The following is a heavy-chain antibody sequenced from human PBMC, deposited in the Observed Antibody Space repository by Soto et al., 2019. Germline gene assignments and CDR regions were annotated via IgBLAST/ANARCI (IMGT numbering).Heavy chain of an antibody. Sequence: SETLSLTCAVYGGSFSGYYWSWIRQPPGKGVEWIGEINHSGSTNYNPSLKSRVTISVDTSKNQCSLKLSSVTAADTAVYYCAREALYYDFWSGRRNWFDPWGQGTLVTVSS. D-gene: IGHD3-3*01. J-gene: IGHJ5*02. CDR2: INHSGST. V-gene: IGHV4-34*01. CDR1: GGSFSGYY. CDR3: AREALYYDFWSGRRNWFDP.